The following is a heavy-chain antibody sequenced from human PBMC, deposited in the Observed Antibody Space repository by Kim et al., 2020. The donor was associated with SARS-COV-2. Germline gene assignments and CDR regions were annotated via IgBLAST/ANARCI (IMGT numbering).Heavy chain of an antibody. CDR3: ARIRGTGTTRSPSYHYYMDA. V-gene: IGHV2-70*12. CDR2: IDWDDDK. Sequence: SGPTLVNPTQTLTLTCTFSGFSLLTRGMCVSWVRQPPGKALEWLARIDWDDDKYYNTSLKTRLTISKDTSKNQVVLTMTNMDPVDTATYYCARIRGTGTTRSPSYHYYMDAWGKGTTVTVSS. J-gene: IGHJ6*03. D-gene: IGHD1-7*01. CDR1: GFSLLTRGMC.